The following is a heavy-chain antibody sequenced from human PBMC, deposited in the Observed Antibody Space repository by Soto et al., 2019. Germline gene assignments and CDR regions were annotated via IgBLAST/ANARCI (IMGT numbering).Heavy chain of an antibody. CDR3: AKDLRSYSSSPPYYYYYGMDV. J-gene: IGHJ6*02. CDR1: GFTFSSYG. D-gene: IGHD5-18*01. Sequence: GGSLRLSCAASGFTFSSYGMHWVRQAPGKGLEWVAVISYDGSNKYYADSVKGRFTISRDNSKNTLYLQMNSLRAEDTAVYYCAKDLRSYSSSPPYYYYYGMDVWGQGTTVTVSS. CDR2: ISYDGSNK. V-gene: IGHV3-30*18.